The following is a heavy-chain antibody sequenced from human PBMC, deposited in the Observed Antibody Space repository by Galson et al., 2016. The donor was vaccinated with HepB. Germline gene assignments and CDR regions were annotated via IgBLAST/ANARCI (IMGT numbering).Heavy chain of an antibody. CDR3: ARRGQWRLAPDF. CDR1: GGSISTSPYY. D-gene: IGHD6-19*01. V-gene: IGHV4-39*01. CDR2: ILYNGNT. Sequence: SETLSLTCTVSGGSISTSPYYWGWIRQPPGKGLEYIGVILYNGNTYYNPSLKSRVTISVDTSENQFFLRLNSVTDADTAVYYCARRGQWRLAPDFWGQGTLVTGSS. J-gene: IGHJ4*02.